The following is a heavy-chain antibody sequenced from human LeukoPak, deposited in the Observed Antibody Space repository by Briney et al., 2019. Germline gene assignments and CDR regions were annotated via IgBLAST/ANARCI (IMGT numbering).Heavy chain of an antibody. V-gene: IGHV4-34*01. D-gene: IGHD2-2*01. CDR2: INHSGST. Sequence: PSETLSLTCAVYGGSFSGYYWSWIRQPPGKGLEWIGEINHSGSTNYNPSLKSRVTISVDTSKNQFSLKLSSVTAADTAVYYCARGNKPPAAMSYYYYMDVWGKGTTVTISS. CDR1: GGSFSGYY. J-gene: IGHJ6*03. CDR3: ARGNKPPAAMSYYYYMDV.